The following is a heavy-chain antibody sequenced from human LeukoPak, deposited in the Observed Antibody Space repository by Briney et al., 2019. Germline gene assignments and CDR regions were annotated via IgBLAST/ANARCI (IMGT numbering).Heavy chain of an antibody. J-gene: IGHJ4*02. CDR1: GYTFTGYY. D-gene: IGHD2-2*01. V-gene: IGHV1-2*02. CDR3: ARGLVYCSSTSCTNYFDY. CDR2: INPNSGGT. Sequence: ASVKVSCKASGYTFTGYYMHWVRQAPGQGLEWMGWINPNSGGTNYAQKFQGRVTMTRDTSISTAYMELSRLGSDDTAVYYCARGLVYCSSTSCTNYFDYWGQGTLVTVSS.